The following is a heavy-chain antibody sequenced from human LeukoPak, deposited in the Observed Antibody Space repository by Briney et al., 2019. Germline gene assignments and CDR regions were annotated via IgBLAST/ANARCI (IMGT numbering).Heavy chain of an antibody. CDR1: GDYITTTNYY. J-gene: IGHJ4*02. CDR2: VFYSGTT. V-gene: IGHV4-39*01. CDR3: ARRSRLYKHETTGYHDS. Sequence: SETLSLTCNVPGDYITTTNYYWAWIRQPPGKGLEWIASVFYSGTTYYNPSLKSRVTISMDTSRKQISLRLSSVSATDTAIYYCARRSRLYKHETTGYHDSWGQGTRVTVSS. D-gene: IGHD3-9*01.